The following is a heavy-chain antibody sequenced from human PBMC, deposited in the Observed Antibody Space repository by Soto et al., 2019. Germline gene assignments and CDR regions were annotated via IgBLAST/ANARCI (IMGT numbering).Heavy chain of an antibody. Sequence: GASVKVSCKASGFTFSSSAVQWVRQARGQRLEWIGKIVVGSGNTNYAQKFQERVTITRDMFTSTAYMELSSLRSEDTAFYYCAAFDPGPMGFDPWGQGTLVTAPQ. J-gene: IGHJ5*02. CDR2: IVVGSGNT. V-gene: IGHV1-58*01. CDR1: GFTFSSSA. CDR3: AAFDPGPMGFDP. D-gene: IGHD3-9*01.